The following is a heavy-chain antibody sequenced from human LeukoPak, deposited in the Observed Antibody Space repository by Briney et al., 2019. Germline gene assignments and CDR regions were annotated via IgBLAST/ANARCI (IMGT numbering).Heavy chain of an antibody. Sequence: PGGCLRLSWAASGFTFSSYGMHWVRQAPGKGLEWVAVISYDGSNKYYADSVKGRFTISRDNSKNTLYLQMNSLRAEDTAVYYCAKMGGSNVAVAVWGQGTLVTVSS. V-gene: IGHV3-30*18. D-gene: IGHD6-19*01. J-gene: IGHJ4*02. CDR3: AKMGGSNVAVAV. CDR1: GFTFSSYG. CDR2: ISYDGSNK.